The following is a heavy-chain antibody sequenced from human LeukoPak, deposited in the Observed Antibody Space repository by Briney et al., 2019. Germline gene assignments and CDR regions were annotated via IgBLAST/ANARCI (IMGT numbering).Heavy chain of an antibody. CDR2: ISYDGSNK. V-gene: IGHV3-30*04. CDR3: ARDDVVFGDTVTKGDDAFDI. D-gene: IGHD4-17*01. J-gene: IGHJ3*02. CDR1: GFTFSSYA. Sequence: GGSLRLSCAASGFTFSSYAMHWVRQAPGKGLEWVAVISYDGSNKYYADSVKGRFTISRDNSKNTLYLQMNSLRAEDTAVYYCARDDVVFGDTVTKGDDAFDIWGQGTMVTVSS.